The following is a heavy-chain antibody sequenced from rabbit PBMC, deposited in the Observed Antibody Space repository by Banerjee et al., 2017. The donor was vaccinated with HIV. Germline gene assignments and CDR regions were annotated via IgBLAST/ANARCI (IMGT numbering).Heavy chain of an antibody. J-gene: IGHJ4*01. V-gene: IGHV1S45*01. Sequence: QEQLEESGGDLVKPEGSLTLTCTASGFTLSSYWMCWVRQAPGKGLEWIACIYTGTSGSTYYASWVNGRFSISRSTSLNTVTLQMTSLTAADTATYFCARDLSSSGWSDFALWGPGTLVTVS. CDR3: ARDLSSSGWSDFAL. CDR2: IYTGTSGST. D-gene: IGHD4-1*01. CDR1: GFTLSSYW.